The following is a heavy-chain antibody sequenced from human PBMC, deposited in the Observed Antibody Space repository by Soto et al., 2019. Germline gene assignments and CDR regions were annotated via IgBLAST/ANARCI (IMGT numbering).Heavy chain of an antibody. CDR3: ARPWGYCISTSCPLDV. Sequence: PGESLKISCKGSGYSFTSYWIGWVRQMPGKGLEWMGIIYPGDSDTRYSPSFQGQVTISADKSISTAYLQWSSLKASDTAMYYCARPWGYCISTSCPLDVWGQGTTVTVSS. CDR1: GYSFTSYW. D-gene: IGHD2-2*01. V-gene: IGHV5-51*01. CDR2: IYPGDSDT. J-gene: IGHJ6*02.